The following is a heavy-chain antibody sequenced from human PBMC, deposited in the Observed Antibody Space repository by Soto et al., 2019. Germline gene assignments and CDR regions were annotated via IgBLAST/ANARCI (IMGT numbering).Heavy chain of an antibody. CDR1: GYTFTSYG. J-gene: IGHJ6*02. CDR3: ARHYDILTGYLYYYYGMDV. V-gene: IGHV1-18*01. Sequence: QVQLVQSGAEVKKPGASVKVSCKASGYTFTSYGISWVRQAPGQGLEWMGWISAYNGNTNYAQKLQGRVTMTTDTSTSKAYMELRSLRSDDTAVYYCARHYDILTGYLYYYYGMDVWGQGTTVTVSS. CDR2: ISAYNGNT. D-gene: IGHD3-9*01.